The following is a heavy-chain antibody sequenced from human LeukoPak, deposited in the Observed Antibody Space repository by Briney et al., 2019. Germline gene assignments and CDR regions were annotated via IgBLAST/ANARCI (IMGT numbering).Heavy chain of an antibody. Sequence: PGGSLRLSCAASGFTFSDHYMSWIRQAPGKGLEWVSYISSSGSTIYYADSVKGRFTIPRDNAKNSLYLQMNSLRAEDTAVYYCARDCGGDCYSVLGYWGQGTRVTVSS. J-gene: IGHJ4*02. CDR2: ISSSGSTI. CDR3: ARDCGGDCYSVLGY. D-gene: IGHD2-21*02. CDR1: GFTFSDHY. V-gene: IGHV3-11*01.